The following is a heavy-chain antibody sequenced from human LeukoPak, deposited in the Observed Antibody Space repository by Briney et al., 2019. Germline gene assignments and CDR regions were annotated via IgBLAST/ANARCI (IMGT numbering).Heavy chain of an antibody. CDR1: GFTFDDYA. Sequence: GRSLRLSCAASGFTFDDYAMHWVRQAPGKGLEWVSGISWNSGSIGYADSVKGRFTISRDNAKNSLYLQMNSLRAEDMALYYCAKGIGSLHSSGFDYWGQGTLVTVSS. V-gene: IGHV3-9*03. CDR2: ISWNSGSI. CDR3: AKGIGSLHSSGFDY. D-gene: IGHD6-19*01. J-gene: IGHJ4*02.